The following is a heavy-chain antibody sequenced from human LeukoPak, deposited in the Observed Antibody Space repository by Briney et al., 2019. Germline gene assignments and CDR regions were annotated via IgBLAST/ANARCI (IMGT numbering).Heavy chain of an antibody. V-gene: IGHV4-59*01. J-gene: IGHJ2*01. D-gene: IGHD4-17*01. CDR3: ARVPDYGDTWYFDL. CDR2: IYYSGST. Sequence: SETLSLTCTVSGGSISSYYWSWILQPPGKGLEWIGYIYYSGSTNYNPSLKSRVTISVDTSKNQFSLKLSSVTAADTAVYYCARVPDYGDTWYFDLWGRGTLVTVSS. CDR1: GGSISSYY.